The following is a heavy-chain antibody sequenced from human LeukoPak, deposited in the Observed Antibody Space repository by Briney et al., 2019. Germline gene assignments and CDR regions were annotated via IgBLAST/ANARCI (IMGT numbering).Heavy chain of an antibody. Sequence: ASVKVSCKASGYTFTSYYMHWVRQAPGQGLEWMGIINPSGGSTSYAQKFQGRVTMTRDMSTSTVYMELSSLRSEDTAVYYCARDRGTVTLGYWGQGTLVTVSS. J-gene: IGHJ4*02. CDR2: INPSGGST. CDR1: GYTFTSYY. CDR3: ARDRGTVTLGY. V-gene: IGHV1-46*01. D-gene: IGHD4-17*01.